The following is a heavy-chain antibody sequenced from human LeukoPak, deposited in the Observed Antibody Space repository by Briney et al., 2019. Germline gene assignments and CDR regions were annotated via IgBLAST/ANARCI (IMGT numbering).Heavy chain of an antibody. D-gene: IGHD1-14*01. V-gene: IGHV1-2*02. CDR1: GYTFTGYY. Sequence: ASVKVSCKASGYTFTGYYMHWVRQAPGQGLEWMGWINPNSGGTNYAQKFQGRVTMTRDTSISTAYMELSRLRSDDTAVYYCARDNPSGGLFDYWGQGNLVNVFS. J-gene: IGHJ4*02. CDR3: ARDNPSGGLFDY. CDR2: INPNSGGT.